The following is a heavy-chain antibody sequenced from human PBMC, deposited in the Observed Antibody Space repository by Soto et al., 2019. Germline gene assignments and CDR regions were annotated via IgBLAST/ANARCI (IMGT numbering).Heavy chain of an antibody. Sequence: SVKVSCKASGYTFTSYGISWVRQAPGQGLEWMGWISAYNGNTNYAQKLQGRVTMTTDTSTSTAYMELRSLRSDDTAVYYCARDTYYYDSSGSLNLDGMDFRGQGTTVTVSS. CDR2: ISAYNGNT. V-gene: IGHV1-18*01. D-gene: IGHD3-22*01. J-gene: IGHJ6*02. CDR1: GYTFTSYG. CDR3: ARDTYYYDSSGSLNLDGMDF.